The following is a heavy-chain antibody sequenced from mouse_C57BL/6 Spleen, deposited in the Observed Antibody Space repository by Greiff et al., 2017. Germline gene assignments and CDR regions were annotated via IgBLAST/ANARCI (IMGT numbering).Heavy chain of an antibody. J-gene: IGHJ2*01. CDR3: ARENITTVASYYFDY. D-gene: IGHD1-1*01. CDR2: IYPGDGDT. CDR1: GYAFSSSW. V-gene: IGHV1-82*01. Sequence: VQLQQSGPELVKPGASVKISCKASGYAFSSSWMNWVKQRPGKGLEWIGRIYPGDGDTNYNGKFKGKATLTADKSSSTAYMQLSSLTSEDSAVYFCARENITTVASYYFDYWGQGTTLTVSS.